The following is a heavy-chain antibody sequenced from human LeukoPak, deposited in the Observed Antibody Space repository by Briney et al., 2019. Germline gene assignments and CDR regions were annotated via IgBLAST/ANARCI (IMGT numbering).Heavy chain of an antibody. Sequence: GGSLRLSCAASGFTFSSYGMHWVRQAPGKGLEWVAVIWYDGSNKYYADSVKGRFTISRDNSKNTLYLQMNSLRAEDTAVYYCAKDLGGSGFHYWGQGTLVTVSS. V-gene: IGHV3-30*02. CDR3: AKDLGGSGFHY. CDR1: GFTFSSYG. D-gene: IGHD6-19*01. J-gene: IGHJ4*02. CDR2: IWYDGSNK.